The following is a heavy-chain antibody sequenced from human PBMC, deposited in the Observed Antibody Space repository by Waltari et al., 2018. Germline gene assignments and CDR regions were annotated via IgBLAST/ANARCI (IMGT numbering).Heavy chain of an antibody. J-gene: IGHJ3*01. V-gene: IGHV3-53*02. D-gene: IGHD3-22*01. CDR2: VKIGGNT. CDR3: GRVLRDDIGGFSGIAAFDR. CDR1: GLSVNSNY. Sequence: EVLLVETGGGLIQPGGSLRLSCVLSGLSVNSNYTAWIRRDPGKALDWYSFVKIGGNTNYSDAVTGRFIKSSNTSKNTVHFQMNSLRVDVTGVYFCGRVLRDDIGGFSGIAAFDRWGTGTKVIVS.